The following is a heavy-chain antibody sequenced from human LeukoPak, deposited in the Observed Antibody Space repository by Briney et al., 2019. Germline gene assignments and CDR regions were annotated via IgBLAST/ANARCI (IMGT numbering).Heavy chain of an antibody. CDR3: ARDPQRWQQLPHYWYPDL. CDR2: ITSDGSTT. CDR1: GFSFGNYW. J-gene: IGHJ2*01. Sequence: GGSLRLSCVGSGFSFGNYWMHWVRQAPGKGLVWVSRITSDGSTTSYADSVKGRFTISRDNSKNTLYLQMNSLTSDDTAVYYCARDPQRWQQLPHYWYPDLWGRGTLVTVSS. D-gene: IGHD5-24*01. V-gene: IGHV3-74*01.